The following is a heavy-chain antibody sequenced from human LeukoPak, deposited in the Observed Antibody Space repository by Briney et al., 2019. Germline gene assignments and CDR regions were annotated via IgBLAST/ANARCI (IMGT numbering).Heavy chain of an antibody. D-gene: IGHD6-13*01. CDR1: GFTVSSNY. Sequence: PGGSLRLSCAASGFTVSSNYMSWVRQAPGKGLEWVSAISGSGGSTYYADSVKGRFTISRDNSKNTLYLQMNSLRAEDTAVYYCAKVSVLAAAGLYYFDYWGQGTLVTVSS. J-gene: IGHJ4*02. CDR2: ISGSGGST. CDR3: AKVSVLAAAGLYYFDY. V-gene: IGHV3-23*01.